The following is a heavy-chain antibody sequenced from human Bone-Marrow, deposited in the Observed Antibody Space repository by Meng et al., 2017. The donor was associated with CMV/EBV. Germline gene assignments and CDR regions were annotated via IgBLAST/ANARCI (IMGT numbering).Heavy chain of an antibody. J-gene: IGHJ4*02. CDR1: GGSISSYY. V-gene: IGHV4-4*07. Sequence: QVQLQESGPGRVTPSETLSLTCPVPGGSISSYYWSWIRQPAGKGLEWIGRIYTSGSTNYNPSLKSRVTMSVDTSKNQFSLKLSSVTAADTAVYYCARDAMKIGYSYGYVFDYWGQGTLVTVSS. D-gene: IGHD5-18*01. CDR2: IYTSGST. CDR3: ARDAMKIGYSYGYVFDY.